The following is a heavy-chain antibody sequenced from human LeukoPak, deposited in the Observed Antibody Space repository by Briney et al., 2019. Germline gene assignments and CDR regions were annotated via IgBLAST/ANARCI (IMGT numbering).Heavy chain of an antibody. CDR2: ISDSGGT. D-gene: IGHD3-22*01. V-gene: IGHV4-59*08. CDR1: GVSISSYY. Sequence: SETLSLTCTVSGVSISSYYWSWIRQPPGMGLGRLGYISDSGGTNYNPSLVCRVTISLDTSKNQFSLKLSSVTAADTAVYYCARQHRSGYYYFDYWGQGTLVTVSS. J-gene: IGHJ4*02. CDR3: ARQHRSGYYYFDY.